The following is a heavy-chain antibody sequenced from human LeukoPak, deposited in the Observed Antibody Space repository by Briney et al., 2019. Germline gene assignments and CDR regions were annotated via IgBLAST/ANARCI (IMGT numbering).Heavy chain of an antibody. D-gene: IGHD2-2*01. CDR2: IIPIFGTA. CDR3: ARAKEDIVVVPAARGWFDP. CDR1: GGTFSSYA. V-gene: IGHV1-69*13. J-gene: IGHJ5*02. Sequence: SVKVSCKASGGTFSSYAISWVRQAPGQGLEWMGGIIPIFGTANYAQKFQGRVTITADESTSTAYMELSSLRSEGTAVYYCARAKEDIVVVPAARGWFDPWGQGTLVTVSS.